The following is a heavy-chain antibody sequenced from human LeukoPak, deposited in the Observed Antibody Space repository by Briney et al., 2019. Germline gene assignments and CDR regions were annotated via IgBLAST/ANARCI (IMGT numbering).Heavy chain of an antibody. CDR2: ILTDSNGGGT. J-gene: IGHJ4*02. CDR3: AKTLVPAAIRAYYFDY. CDR1: GFIVSSNY. Sequence: SGGSLRLSCAASGFIVSSNYMNWVRQAPGTGLEWVSFILTDSNGGGTYYADSVKGRFTISRDNSKNTLYLQMNSLRAEDTAVYYCAKTLVPAAIRAYYFDYWGQGTLVTVSS. V-gene: IGHV3-53*01. D-gene: IGHD2-2*02.